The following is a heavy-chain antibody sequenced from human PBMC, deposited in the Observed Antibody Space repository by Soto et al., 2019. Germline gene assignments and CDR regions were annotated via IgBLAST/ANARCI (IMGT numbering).Heavy chain of an antibody. CDR1: AHSFTSYW. V-gene: IGHV5-51*01. D-gene: IGHD3-9*01. CDR2: ISPGDSDT. Sequence: GAYLTITCEGSAHSFTSYWIGWVRPLHGTGLERIGIISPGDSDTRYSPSFHGPVTISADKSISTAYLQWRSLKTSDIAMYSCASHRRMSYDIVTGYYSYYHGRDGWGQG. CDR3: ASHRRMSYDIVTGYYSYYHGRDG. J-gene: IGHJ6*02.